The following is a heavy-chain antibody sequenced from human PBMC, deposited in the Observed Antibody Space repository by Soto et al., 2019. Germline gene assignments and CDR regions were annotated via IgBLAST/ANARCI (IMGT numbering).Heavy chain of an antibody. CDR3: AKCPLRYFDWFSLDP. V-gene: IGHV1-69*01. CDR2: IIPIFGTA. CDR1: GGTFSSYA. D-gene: IGHD3-9*01. J-gene: IGHJ5*02. Sequence: QVQLVQSGAEVKKPGSSVKVSCKASGGTFSSYAISWVRQAPGQGLKWMGGIIPIFGTANYAQKFQGRVTITADESTSTAYMELSSLRSEDTAVYYFAKCPLRYFDWFSLDPWGQGTLVTVSS.